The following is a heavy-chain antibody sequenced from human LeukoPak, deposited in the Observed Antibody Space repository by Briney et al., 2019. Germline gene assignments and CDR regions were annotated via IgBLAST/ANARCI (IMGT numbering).Heavy chain of an antibody. CDR1: GGSLSSGDYY. V-gene: IGHV4-30-4*08. CDR2: IYYSGST. D-gene: IGHD3-3*01. Sequence: PSQTLSLTCTVSGGSLSSGDYYWSWIRQPPGKGLEWIGYIYYSGSTYYNPSLKSRVTISVDTSKNQFSLKLSSVTAADTAVYYCARDEKTYYDFWSGNIPGAFDIWGQGTMVTVSS. CDR3: ARDEKTYYDFWSGNIPGAFDI. J-gene: IGHJ3*02.